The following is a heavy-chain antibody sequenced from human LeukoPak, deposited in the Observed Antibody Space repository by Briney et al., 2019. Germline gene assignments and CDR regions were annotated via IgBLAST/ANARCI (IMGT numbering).Heavy chain of an antibody. CDR1: GYTFTDYF. V-gene: IGHV1-18*04. D-gene: IGHD6-19*01. CDR2: ISAYNGNT. J-gene: IGHJ4*02. Sequence: ASVKVSCKASGYTFTDYFIIWVRRAPGQGLEWMGWISAYNGNTNYAQKLQGRVTMTTDTSTSTAYMELRSLRSDDTALYYCARKAVAGTGKFDYWGQGTLVTVSS. CDR3: ARKAVAGTGKFDY.